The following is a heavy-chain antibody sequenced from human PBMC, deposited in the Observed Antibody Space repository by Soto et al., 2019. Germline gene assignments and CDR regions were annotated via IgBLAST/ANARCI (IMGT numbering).Heavy chain of an antibody. Sequence: QVQLVQSGAEVKKPGSSVKVSCKASGGTFSSYAISWVRQAPGQGLEWMGGIIPIFGTANYAQKFQGRVMITADESTSTAYMELSSLRSEDTAVYYCARGSIAVAASLRYYYGMDVWGQGTTVTVSS. CDR3: ARGSIAVAASLRYYYGMDV. CDR2: IIPIFGTA. J-gene: IGHJ6*02. CDR1: GGTFSSYA. V-gene: IGHV1-69*12. D-gene: IGHD6-19*01.